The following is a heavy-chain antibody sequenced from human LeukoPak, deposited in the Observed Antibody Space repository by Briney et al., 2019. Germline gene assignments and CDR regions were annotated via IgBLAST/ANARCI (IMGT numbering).Heavy chain of an antibody. CDR1: GFTFSSYG. Sequence: GGSLRLSCAASGFTFSSYGMHWVRQAPGKGLEWVAFIRYDGSNKYYADSVKGRFTISRDNSKNTLYLQMNSLRAEDTAVYYCAKGGPTYYYGSGSYYRYYYYYYMDVWGKGTTVTISS. CDR2: IRYDGSNK. V-gene: IGHV3-30*02. D-gene: IGHD3-10*01. J-gene: IGHJ6*03. CDR3: AKGGPTYYYGSGSYYRYYYYYYMDV.